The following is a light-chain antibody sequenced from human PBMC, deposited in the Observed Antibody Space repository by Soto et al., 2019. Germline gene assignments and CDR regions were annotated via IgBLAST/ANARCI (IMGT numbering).Light chain of an antibody. CDR2: EVS. CDR1: SSDVGGYNY. V-gene: IGLV2-14*01. Sequence: QSALTQPASVSGSPGQSITISCSGTSSDVGGYNYVSWYQQHPGKAPKLMIYEVSNRPSGVSDRFFGSKFGNTASLTISGLQAADEADYFCSSYTSSSTLVFGGGTKVTVL. J-gene: IGLJ2*01. CDR3: SSYTSSSTLV.